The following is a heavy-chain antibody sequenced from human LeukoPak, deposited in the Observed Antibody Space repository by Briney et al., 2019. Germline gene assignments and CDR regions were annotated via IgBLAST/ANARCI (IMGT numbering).Heavy chain of an antibody. J-gene: IGHJ3*02. V-gene: IGHV1-69*05. D-gene: IGHD6-19*01. CDR1: GGTFSSYE. Sequence: SVKVSCKASGGTFSSYEISWVRQAPGQGLEWMGGIIPMFGTAKYAQKLQGRVTMTTDTSTSTAYMELRSLRSDDTAVYYCARTGIAVAGIRAFDIWGQGTMVTVSS. CDR2: IIPMFGTA. CDR3: ARTGIAVAGIRAFDI.